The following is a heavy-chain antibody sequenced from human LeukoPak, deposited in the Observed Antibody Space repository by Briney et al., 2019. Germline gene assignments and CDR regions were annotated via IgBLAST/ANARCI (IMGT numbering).Heavy chain of an antibody. CDR1: GYTFTGYY. V-gene: IGHV1-2*02. CDR3: ASGYYYHTSGPDAFDI. D-gene: IGHD3-22*01. J-gene: IGHJ3*02. CDR2: INPNSGGT. Sequence: ASVKVSCKASGYTFTGYYMHWFRQAPGQGLEWMGWINPNSGGTNYAQKFQGRVTMTRDTSISTAYMELSRLRSDDTAVYYCASGYYYHTSGPDAFDIWGQGTMVTVSS.